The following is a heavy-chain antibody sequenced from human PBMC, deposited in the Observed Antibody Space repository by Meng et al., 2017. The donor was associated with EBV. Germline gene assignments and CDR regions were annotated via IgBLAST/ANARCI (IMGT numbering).Heavy chain of an antibody. V-gene: IGHV1-69*01. CDR3: ASAEHYGDYVFEY. CDR1: GGIPRSFA. D-gene: IGHD4-17*01. Sequence: QWPLRLSGATGKRPGSSCRVSCKTSGGIPRSFAFSWVRQAPGKGLEWMGGIIPLFHTTNYAQKFQGRLHIIADESSATTYMELSSLRSEDTAIYYCASAEHYGDYVFEYWGQGTLVTVSS. CDR2: IIPLFHTT. J-gene: IGHJ4*02.